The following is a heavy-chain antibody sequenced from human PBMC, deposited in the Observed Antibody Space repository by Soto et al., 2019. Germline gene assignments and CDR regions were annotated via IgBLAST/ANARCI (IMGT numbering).Heavy chain of an antibody. D-gene: IGHD1-20*01. V-gene: IGHV3-30*18. J-gene: IGHJ4*02. CDR1: GFTFSSSG. CDR2: ISYDGSNK. CDR3: AKEFHSWNYFDY. Sequence: PGGSLRLSCAASGFTFSSSGMHWVRQAPDKGLEWVAVISYDGSNKFYADSVKDRFTISRDNFRNTLYLQMNSLRAEDTAVYYCAKEFHSWNYFDYWGQGSLVTVSS.